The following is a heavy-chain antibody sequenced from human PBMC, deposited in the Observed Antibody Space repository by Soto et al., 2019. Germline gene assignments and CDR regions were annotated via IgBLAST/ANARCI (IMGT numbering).Heavy chain of an antibody. D-gene: IGHD3-16*01. Sequence: PSETLSLTCTVSGGSSSSYYWSWIRKPPGKGLEWIGYIYYSGSTNYNPSLKSRVTISVDTSKNQFSLKLSSVTAADTAVYYCARDLMTEDYYYGMDVWGQGTTVTVSS. J-gene: IGHJ6*02. CDR2: IYYSGST. V-gene: IGHV4-59*01. CDR3: ARDLMTEDYYYGMDV. CDR1: GGSSSSYY.